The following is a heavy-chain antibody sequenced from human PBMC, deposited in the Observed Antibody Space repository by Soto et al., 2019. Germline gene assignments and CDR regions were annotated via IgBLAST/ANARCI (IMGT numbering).Heavy chain of an antibody. CDR3: ARGGLRNAPRYGMDV. J-gene: IGHJ6*02. Sequence: QVQLVQSGAEVKKPGSSVKVSCKASGGTFSSYAISWARQAPGQGLEWMGGIIPIFGTANYAQKFQGRATITADKSTCTAYMELGSLRSEDTAVYYCARGGLRNAPRYGMDVWGQGTTVTVS. CDR1: GGTFSSYA. D-gene: IGHD1-1*01. V-gene: IGHV1-69*06. CDR2: IIPIFGTA.